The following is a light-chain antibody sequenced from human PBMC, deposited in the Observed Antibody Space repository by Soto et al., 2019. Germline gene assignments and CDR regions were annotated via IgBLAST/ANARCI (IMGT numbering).Light chain of an antibody. CDR1: NSDVGGYNY. V-gene: IGLV2-14*01. J-gene: IGLJ1*01. Sequence: QSVLTQPASVSGSPGQSITISCTGTNSDVGGYNYVSWYQQHPGKAPELMIYEVSHRPSGVSNRFSGSKSDNTASLTISGLQAEVEADYYCSSYTSISTLYVFGTGTKVTGL. CDR2: EVS. CDR3: SSYTSISTLYV.